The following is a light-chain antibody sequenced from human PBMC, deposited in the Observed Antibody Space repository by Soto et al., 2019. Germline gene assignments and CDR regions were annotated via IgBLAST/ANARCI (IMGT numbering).Light chain of an antibody. Sequence: QSVLTQSSSASASLGSSVKLTCTLSSGHSSYIIAWHQQQPGKAPRYLMKLEGSGSYNMGSGVPDRFSGSSSGADRYLTISNLQSEDEADYYCETWDSNTYVVFGGGTKLTVL. CDR3: ETWDSNTYVV. CDR1: SGHSSYI. V-gene: IGLV4-60*03. CDR2: LEGSGSY. J-gene: IGLJ2*01.